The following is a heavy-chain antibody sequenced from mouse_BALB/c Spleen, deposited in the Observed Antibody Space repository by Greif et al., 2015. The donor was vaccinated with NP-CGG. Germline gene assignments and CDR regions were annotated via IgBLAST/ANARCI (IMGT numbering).Heavy chain of an antibody. Sequence: DVKLQESGTVLARPGASVKMSCKASGYTFTSYWMHWVKQRPGQGLEWIGAIYPGNSDTSYNQKFKGKAKLTAVTSTSTAYMELSSLTNEDSAVYYCTRGIITTVVPYYFDYWGQGTTLTVSS. J-gene: IGHJ2*01. V-gene: IGHV1-5*01. CDR1: GYTFTSYW. D-gene: IGHD1-1*01. CDR3: TRGIITTVVPYYFDY. CDR2: IYPGNSDT.